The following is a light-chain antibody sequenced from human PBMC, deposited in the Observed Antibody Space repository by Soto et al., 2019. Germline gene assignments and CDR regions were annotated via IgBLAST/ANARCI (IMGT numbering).Light chain of an antibody. V-gene: IGLV1-44*01. CDR3: VAWDDSLNGAV. CDR1: SSNIGSNT. CDR2: INS. J-gene: IGLJ7*01. Sequence: QSVLTQPPSASGTPGQRVTISWSGTSSNIGSNTVNWYQQLPGTAPKLLMYINSQRPSGVPDRFSCSKSGTSASLAISVLQSEDEADYYCVAWDDSLNGAVFGGGSQLTVL.